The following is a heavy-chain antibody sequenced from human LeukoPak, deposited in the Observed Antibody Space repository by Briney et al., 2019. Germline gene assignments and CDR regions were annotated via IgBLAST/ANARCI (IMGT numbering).Heavy chain of an antibody. CDR2: LGQDGSER. D-gene: IGHD1-26*01. CDR3: ARERYSTKYFDY. Sequence: PGGSLRLSCAASGFTFSSYWMNWVRQAPGKGLEWVANLGQDGSERNYVDSVKGRFTVSRDNAENSLYLQMNSLRDEDTAVYYCARERYSTKYFDYWGQGTLVTVSS. J-gene: IGHJ4*02. CDR1: GFTFSSYW. V-gene: IGHV3-7*01.